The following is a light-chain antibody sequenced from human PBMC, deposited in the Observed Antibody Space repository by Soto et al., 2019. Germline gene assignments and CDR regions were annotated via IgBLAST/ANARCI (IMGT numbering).Light chain of an antibody. CDR3: SSYTTTTTPVV. CDR2: EVT. Sequence: QSVLTQPASVSGSPGQSITISCTGTSIDIGTYDYVSWYQHHPGKAPKLMIYEVTNRPSGVSDRFSGSKSGKTASLTISGLQAEDEADYYCSSYTTTTTPVVFGGGTKLTVL. V-gene: IGLV2-14*01. J-gene: IGLJ2*01. CDR1: SIDIGTYDY.